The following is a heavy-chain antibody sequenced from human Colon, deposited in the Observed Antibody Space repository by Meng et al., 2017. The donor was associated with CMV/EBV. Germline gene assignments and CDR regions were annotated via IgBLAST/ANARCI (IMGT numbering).Heavy chain of an antibody. J-gene: IGHJ4*02. CDR3: TREQLGY. CDR1: GFTFSTEA. CDR2: ITNGGAT. V-gene: IGHV3-23*01. D-gene: IGHD1-26*01. Sequence: GGSLRLSCAASGFTFSTEAMNWGRQAPGKGLEWVSGITNGGATYYADSVKGRFTFSRDNSKNTVYLQMNGLRADDTAKYYCTREQLGYWGQGTMVTVSS.